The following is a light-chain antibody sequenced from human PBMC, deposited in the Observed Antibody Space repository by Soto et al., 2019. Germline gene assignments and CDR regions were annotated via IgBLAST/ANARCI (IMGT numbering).Light chain of an antibody. CDR1: RSDIGSYNY. V-gene: IGLV2-14*01. CDR2: GVS. Sequence: QSVLTQPASVSGSPGQSITISCSGKRSDIGSYNYVAWYQQFPGKTPKILIYGVSNRPSGVSSRFSGSKSGNTASLTISGLQAEDEADYYCISYTGSSTSYVFGSGTKVTVL. J-gene: IGLJ1*01. CDR3: ISYTGSSTSYV.